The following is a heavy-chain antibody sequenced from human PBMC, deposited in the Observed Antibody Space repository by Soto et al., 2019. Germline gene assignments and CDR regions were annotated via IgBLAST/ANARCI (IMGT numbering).Heavy chain of an antibody. CDR2: RYSGGST. V-gene: IGHV3-53*01. J-gene: IGHJ2*01. Sequence: RKGLEWVSVRYSGGSTYYADSVKGRFNISRDNSKNTLYLQMNSLRAEDTAVYYCARDFSFQSGDGIRDCSTVTAFLLNRSSDL. D-gene: IGHD3-9*01. CDR3: ARDFSFQSGDGIRDCSTVTAFLLNRSSDL.